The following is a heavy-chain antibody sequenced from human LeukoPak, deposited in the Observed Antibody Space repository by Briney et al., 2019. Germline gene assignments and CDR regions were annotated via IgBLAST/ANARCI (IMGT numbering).Heavy chain of an antibody. CDR1: GFTFSNYP. V-gene: IGHV3-48*04. D-gene: IGHD6-13*01. CDR2: ISSSGSTI. J-gene: IGHJ6*03. Sequence: PGGSLRLSCAASGFTFSNYPMNWVRQAPGKGPEWVSYISSSGSTIYYADSVKGRFTISRDNAKNSLYLQMNSLRAEDTAVYYCARVSGSSWYSTHYYYMDVWGKGTTVTVSS. CDR3: ARVSGSSWYSTHYYYMDV.